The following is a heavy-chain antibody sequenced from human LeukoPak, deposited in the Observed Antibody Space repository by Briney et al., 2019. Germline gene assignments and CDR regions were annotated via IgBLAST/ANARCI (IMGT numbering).Heavy chain of an antibody. V-gene: IGHV4-34*01. CDR3: ARQSSSYDAFDI. Sequence: SETLSLTCAVYGGSFSGYYWSWIRQPPGKGLEWIGEINHSGSTNYNPSLKSRVTISVDTSKNQFSLKLSSVTAADTAVYYCARQSSSYDAFDIWGQGTMVTVSS. D-gene: IGHD6-13*01. CDR2: INHSGST. J-gene: IGHJ3*02. CDR1: GGSFSGYY.